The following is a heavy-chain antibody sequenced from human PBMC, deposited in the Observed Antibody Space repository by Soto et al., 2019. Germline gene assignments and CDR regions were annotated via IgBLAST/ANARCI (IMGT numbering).Heavy chain of an antibody. V-gene: IGHV4-30-4*08. CDR3: ARGEDYGGNSALDY. Sequence: SETLSLTCTVSGGSISSSSYYWGWIRQPPGKGLEWIGYIYYSGSTYYNPSLKSRVTISVDTSKNQFSLKLSSVTAADTAVYYCARGEDYGGNSALDYWGQGTLVTVSS. D-gene: IGHD4-17*01. CDR2: IYYSGST. CDR1: GGSISSSSYY. J-gene: IGHJ4*02.